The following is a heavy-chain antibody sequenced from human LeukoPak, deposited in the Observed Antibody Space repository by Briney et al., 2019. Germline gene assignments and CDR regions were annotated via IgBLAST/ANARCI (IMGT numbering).Heavy chain of an antibody. Sequence: GGSLRLSCAASGFTFSSYGMHWVRQAPGKGLEWVAFIRYDGSNKYYADSVKGRFTISRDNSKNTLYLQMNSLRAEDTAVYYCAKGPHGRLGYYYYMDVWGKGTTVTVSS. CDR1: GFTFSSYG. CDR2: IRYDGSNK. D-gene: IGHD3-16*01. CDR3: AKGPHGRLGYYYYMDV. J-gene: IGHJ6*03. V-gene: IGHV3-30*02.